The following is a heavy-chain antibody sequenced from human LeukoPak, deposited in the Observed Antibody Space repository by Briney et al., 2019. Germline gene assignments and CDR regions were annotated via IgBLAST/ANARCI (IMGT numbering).Heavy chain of an antibody. D-gene: IGHD3-10*02. CDR3: ARLFGYDAFDI. V-gene: IGHV4-30-4*01. J-gene: IGHJ3*02. CDR1: GGSISSGDYY. CDR2: IYYSGST. Sequence: SETLSLTCTVSGGSISSGDYYWSCIRQPPGKGLECIGYIYYSGSTYYNPSLKSRVTISVDTSKNQFSLKLSSVTAADTAVYYCARLFGYDAFDIWGQGTMVTVSS.